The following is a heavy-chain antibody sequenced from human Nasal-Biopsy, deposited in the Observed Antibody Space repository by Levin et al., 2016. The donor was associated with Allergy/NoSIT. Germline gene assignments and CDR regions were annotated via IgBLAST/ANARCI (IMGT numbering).Heavy chain of an antibody. CDR3: ARDQGSSTWYGSGPLDY. CDR1: GFKFNSHW. V-gene: IGHV3-7*01. Sequence: GGSLRLSCAASGFKFNSHWMPWVRQAPGKGLEWVAIIKRDGSETYYVDSVRGRFTISRDNTKNSLYLQMNSLRAEDSGIYYCARDQGSSTWYGSGPLDYWGRGTLVTVSS. D-gene: IGHD6-13*01. CDR2: IKRDGSET. J-gene: IGHJ4*02.